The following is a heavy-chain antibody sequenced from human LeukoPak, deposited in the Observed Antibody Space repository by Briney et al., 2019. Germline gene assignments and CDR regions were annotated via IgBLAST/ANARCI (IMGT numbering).Heavy chain of an antibody. CDR2: ISHTSKTI. Sequence: PGGSLRLSCAASGFTFSDYYINWIRQAPGQGLEWISYISHTSKTIYYAESVEGRFTISRDNTENSVFLQMNSLRADDTAVYYCARGLLTRSSGYPYFDTWGQGTLVTVPS. CDR1: GFTFSDYY. CDR3: ARGLLTRSSGYPYFDT. V-gene: IGHV3-11*01. J-gene: IGHJ4*02. D-gene: IGHD3-22*01.